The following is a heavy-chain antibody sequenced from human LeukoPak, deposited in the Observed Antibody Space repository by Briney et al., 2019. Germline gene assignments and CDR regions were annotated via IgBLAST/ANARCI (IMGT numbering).Heavy chain of an antibody. CDR2: IYYSGST. CDR3: ARAASGGGFDY. J-gene: IGHJ4*02. D-gene: IGHD2-15*01. CDR1: GGSVSSGSYY. Sequence: SETLSLTCTVSGGSVSSGSYYRSWIRQPPGKGLEWIGYIYYSGSTNYNPSLKSRVTISVDTSKNQFSLKLSSVTAADTAVYYCARAASGGGFDYWGQGTLVTVSS. V-gene: IGHV4-61*01.